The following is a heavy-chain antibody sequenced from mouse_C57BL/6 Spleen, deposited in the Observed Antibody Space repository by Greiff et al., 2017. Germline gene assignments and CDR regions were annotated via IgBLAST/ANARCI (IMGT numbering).Heavy chain of an antibody. Sequence: LVESGPELVKPGASVKLSCKASGYTFTSYDINWVKQRPGQGLEWIGWIYPRDGSTKYNENFKGKATLTVDTSSSTAYMELHSLTSEDSAVYFCARRVYYFDYWGQGTTLTVSS. CDR1: GYTFTSYD. CDR3: ARRVYYFDY. CDR2: IYPRDGST. J-gene: IGHJ2*01. V-gene: IGHV1-85*01.